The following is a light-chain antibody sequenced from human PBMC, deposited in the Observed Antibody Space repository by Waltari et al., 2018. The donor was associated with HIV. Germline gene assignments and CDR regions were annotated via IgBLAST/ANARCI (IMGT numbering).Light chain of an antibody. CDR1: SSNIGSNT. CDR3: AAWDDNRNAVV. Sequence: QSVLTQPPSASGTPGQRVAISCSGSSSNIGSNTITWYQQLSGTAPKLLINSNNQRPSGVPDRCSGSKSGTSGSLAISGLQSEDEAEYYCAAWDDNRNAVVFGGGTKLTVL. J-gene: IGLJ2*01. CDR2: SNN. V-gene: IGLV1-44*01.